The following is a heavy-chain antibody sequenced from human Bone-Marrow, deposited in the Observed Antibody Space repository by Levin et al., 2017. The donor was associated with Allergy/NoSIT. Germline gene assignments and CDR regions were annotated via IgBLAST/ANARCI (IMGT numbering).Heavy chain of an antibody. D-gene: IGHD3-16*02. V-gene: IGHV3-30*04. CDR1: RFPFSSYA. Sequence: LSLTCAPSRFPFSSYAMHWVRQAPGKGLEWVAVISSDGSNKYYADSVKGRFTISRDNSQNTLYLQMTSLRPEDTAVYYCARDPPSDYDSVWGSYRGFYFDYWGQGTLVTVSS. CDR2: ISSDGSNK. J-gene: IGHJ4*02. CDR3: ARDPPSDYDSVWGSYRGFYFDY.